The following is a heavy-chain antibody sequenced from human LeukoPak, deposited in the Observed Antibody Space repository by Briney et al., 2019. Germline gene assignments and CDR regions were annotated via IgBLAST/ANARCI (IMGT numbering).Heavy chain of an antibody. J-gene: IGHJ6*02. D-gene: IGHD3-22*01. Sequence: ASVKVSCKASGYTLTRYFIHWVRQAPGKGLEWMGGFDPEDDETVYAQKFQGRVTMTEDTSTDTAYMELSSLTFEDTAVYYCATAQGYYYDSSGQTYYYSYHGLDVWGQGTTVTVSS. CDR3: ATAQGYYYDSSGQTYYYSYHGLDV. V-gene: IGHV1-24*01. CDR1: GYTLTRYF. CDR2: FDPEDDET.